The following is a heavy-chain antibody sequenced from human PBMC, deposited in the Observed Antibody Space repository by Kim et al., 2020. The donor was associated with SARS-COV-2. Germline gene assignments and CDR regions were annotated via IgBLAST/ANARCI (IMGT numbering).Heavy chain of an antibody. CDR2: IYTGGNV. Sequence: GGSLRLSCAASGLIVNKNFMAWVRQAPGKGLQWVSVIYTGGNVYYADSVRGRFTISRDNSKNTLYLQMNSLRVEDTAVYYCARETKHYDFWSGSIGMDVWSQGTTVTVSS. D-gene: IGHD3-3*01. J-gene: IGHJ6*02. V-gene: IGHV3-53*01. CDR1: GLIVNKNF. CDR3: ARETKHYDFWSGSIGMDV.